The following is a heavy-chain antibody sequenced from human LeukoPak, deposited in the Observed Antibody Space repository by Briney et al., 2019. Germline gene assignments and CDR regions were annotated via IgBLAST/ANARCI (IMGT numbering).Heavy chain of an antibody. CDR3: ARGEGYCSGGSCLLFDY. CDR2: ISAYNGKT. V-gene: IGHV1-18*01. Sequence: GASVKVSCKASRYTFTSYGISWVRQAPGQGLEWMGWISAYNGKTNYAQKLQGRVTMTTDTSTSTAYMELRSLRSDDTAVYYCARGEGYCSGGSCLLFDYWGQGTLVTVSS. CDR1: RYTFTSYG. J-gene: IGHJ4*02. D-gene: IGHD2-15*01.